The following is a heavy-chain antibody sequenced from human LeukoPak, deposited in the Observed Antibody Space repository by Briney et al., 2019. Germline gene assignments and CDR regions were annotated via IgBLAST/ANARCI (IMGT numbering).Heavy chain of an antibody. J-gene: IGHJ4*02. D-gene: IGHD5-18*01. V-gene: IGHV1-2*02. CDR3: ARGGIQLWFLVDY. Sequence: GASVKVSCKAPGYTFTGYYMHWVRQAPGQGLEWMGWINPNSGGTNYAQKLQGRVTMTRDTSISTAYMELSRLRSDDTAVYYCARGGIQLWFLVDYWGQGTLVTVSS. CDR1: GYTFTGYY. CDR2: INPNSGGT.